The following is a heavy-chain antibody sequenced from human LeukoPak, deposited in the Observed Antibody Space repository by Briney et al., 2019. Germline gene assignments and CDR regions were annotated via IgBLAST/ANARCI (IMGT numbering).Heavy chain of an antibody. CDR2: ISTRGSTK. CDR3: ARVRRLQDYYYYYGMDV. J-gene: IGHJ6*02. V-gene: IGHV3-11*01. CDR1: GFSFSDYY. Sequence: SGGSLRLSCAASGFSFSDYYMTWIRQAPGRGLEWISYISTRGSTKYYADSVKGRSIISRDNAQNSLYLEMNSLRVEDTATYYCARVRRLQDYYYYYGMDVWGQGTTVTVSS.